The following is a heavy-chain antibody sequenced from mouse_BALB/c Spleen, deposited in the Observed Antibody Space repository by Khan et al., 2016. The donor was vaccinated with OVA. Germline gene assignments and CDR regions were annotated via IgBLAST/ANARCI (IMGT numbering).Heavy chain of an antibody. D-gene: IGHD3-3*01. Sequence: EVQLQESGPGLVKPSLSLSLTCTATGYSITSDYAWNWIRQFPGHKLEWMGYISYSGWTSYTPSLKSRISINRDKSKNQVFLQLNSVTTEDTATYFCVRGRAYWGQGTLVTVSA. J-gene: IGHJ3*01. CDR2: ISYSGWT. CDR1: GYSITSDYA. CDR3: VRGRAY. V-gene: IGHV3-2*02.